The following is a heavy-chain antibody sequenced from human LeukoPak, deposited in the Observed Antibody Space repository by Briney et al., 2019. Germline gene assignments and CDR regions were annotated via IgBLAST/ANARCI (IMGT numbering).Heavy chain of an antibody. J-gene: IGHJ6*02. Sequence: GGSLRLSCAASGFTFSSYSMNWVRQAPGKGLEWVSSISSSSSYIYYADSVKGRFTISRDNAKNSLYLQMNSLRAEDTAVYYCARSTRLTGRKITIFGVDSPRNYYGMDVWGQGTTVTVSS. CDR1: GFTFSSYS. D-gene: IGHD3-3*01. V-gene: IGHV3-21*01. CDR2: ISSSSSYI. CDR3: ARSTRLTGRKITIFGVDSPRNYYGMDV.